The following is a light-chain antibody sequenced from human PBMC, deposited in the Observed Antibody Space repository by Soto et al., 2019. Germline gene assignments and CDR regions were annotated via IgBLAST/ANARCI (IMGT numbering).Light chain of an antibody. CDR2: DIN. V-gene: IGLV2-14*01. CDR1: SSDVGNYIF. J-gene: IGLJ1*01. Sequence: QSALTQPASVSGSPGQSITISCTGTSSDVGNYIFVSWYRQHPGKAPKLMIYDINNRPSGVSHRFSGSKSGNTASLTISGLQAEDEADYYCVSYTTSASYVFGTGTKLTVL. CDR3: VSYTTSASYV.